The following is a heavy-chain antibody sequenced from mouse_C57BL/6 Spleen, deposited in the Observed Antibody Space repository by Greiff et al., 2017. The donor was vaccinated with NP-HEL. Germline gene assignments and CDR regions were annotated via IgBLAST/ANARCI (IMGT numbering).Heavy chain of an antibody. V-gene: IGHV5-6*02. D-gene: IGHD1-1*01. CDR3: ARQGYGSLDY. CDR1: GFTFSSYG. Sequence: DVKLVESGGDLVKPGGSLKLSCAASGFTFSSYGMSWVRQTPDKRLEWVATISSGGSYTYYPDSVKGRFTISRDNAKNTLYLQMSSLKSEDTAMYYCARQGYGSLDYWGQGTTLTVSS. CDR2: ISSGGSYT. J-gene: IGHJ2*01.